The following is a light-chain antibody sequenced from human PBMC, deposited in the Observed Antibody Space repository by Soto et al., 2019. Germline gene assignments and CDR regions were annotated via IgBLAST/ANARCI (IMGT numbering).Light chain of an antibody. V-gene: IGLV2-8*01. J-gene: IGLJ7*01. CDR1: SSDVGGYNY. Sequence: QSALTQPPSASGSPGQSVAISCTGTSSDVGGYNYVSWYQQHPGKAPKLMIYEVSKRPSGVPDRFSGSKSGNTASLTVSGLQAEDEAHYYCSSDAGSRVFGGGTQLTVL. CDR3: SSDAGSRV. CDR2: EVS.